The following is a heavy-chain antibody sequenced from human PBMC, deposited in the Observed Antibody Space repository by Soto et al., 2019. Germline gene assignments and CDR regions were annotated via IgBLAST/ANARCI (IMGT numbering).Heavy chain of an antibody. CDR1: SYSISSGYY. CDR3: ARVAFGPIDY. Sequence: SESLSLTCTVSSYSISSGYYWGWIRQSPGEGLEWIVSMYHSGTTYYNPSLKSRVTISIDTSKNQFSLKLTSVTSADTAVYLCARVAFGPIDYWGQGTLVTVS. J-gene: IGHJ4*02. CDR2: MYHSGTT. D-gene: IGHD3-16*01. V-gene: IGHV4-38-2*02.